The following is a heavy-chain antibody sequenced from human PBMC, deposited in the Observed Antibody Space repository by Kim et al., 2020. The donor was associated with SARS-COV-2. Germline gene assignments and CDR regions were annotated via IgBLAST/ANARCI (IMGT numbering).Heavy chain of an antibody. CDR2: ISGRGDST. J-gene: IGHJ4*02. CDR1: GFTFSAHA. D-gene: IGHD4-17*01. V-gene: IGHV3-23*01. Sequence: GGSLRLSCAASGFTFSAHAMSWVRQAPGKGLEWVSTISGRGDSTDYVDSVQGRFTISRDNSKSTLFLQMSSLRADDTAVYYCAKDVYGDYGGLDYWGQGTLVTVSS. CDR3: AKDVYGDYGGLDY.